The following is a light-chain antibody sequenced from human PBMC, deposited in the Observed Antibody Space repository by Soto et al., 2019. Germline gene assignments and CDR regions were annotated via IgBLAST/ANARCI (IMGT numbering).Light chain of an antibody. CDR3: MQGTHWPLT. V-gene: IGKV2-30*01. CDR1: QSLVYSDGHTY. Sequence: DVVMTQSPLSLPVTLGQPASISCRSSQSLVYSDGHTYLNWFQQRPGQSPRRLIYQVSNRDSGVPDRFSGSGSGTGFTPKISRVEAEDVGFYYCMQGTHWPLTFGGGTKVDIK. J-gene: IGKJ4*01. CDR2: QVS.